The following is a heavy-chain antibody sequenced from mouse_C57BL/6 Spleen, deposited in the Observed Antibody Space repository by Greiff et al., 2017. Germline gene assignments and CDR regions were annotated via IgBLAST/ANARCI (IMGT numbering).Heavy chain of an antibody. CDR3: ARSPYYYGSSPWLAY. Sequence: EVKLQESGGGLVQPGGSLKLSCAASGFDFSKDWMSWVRQATGTGLACIGELNPGSSTIHYPPSLKDKFLISRDNAKNTLDLQMSKVRSDDTALYYCARSPYYYGSSPWLAYWGQGTLVTVSA. J-gene: IGHJ3*01. V-gene: IGHV4-2*01. CDR2: LNPGSSTI. CDR1: GFDFSKDW. D-gene: IGHD1-1*01.